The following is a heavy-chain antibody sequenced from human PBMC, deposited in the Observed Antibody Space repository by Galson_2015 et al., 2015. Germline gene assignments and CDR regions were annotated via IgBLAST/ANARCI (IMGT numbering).Heavy chain of an antibody. D-gene: IGHD3-10*01. J-gene: IGHJ4*02. CDR3: ARGYYGSGTDY. CDR2: ISTLGSTM. V-gene: IGHV3-48*02. Sequence: SLRLSCAASGFIFSSHNMNWVRQAPGKGLEWVSHISTLGSTMYYADSVQGRFTISRDNAKNPLFLQMNSLRDEDTAVYYCARGYYGSGTDYWGQGTLVTVSS. CDR1: GFIFSSHN.